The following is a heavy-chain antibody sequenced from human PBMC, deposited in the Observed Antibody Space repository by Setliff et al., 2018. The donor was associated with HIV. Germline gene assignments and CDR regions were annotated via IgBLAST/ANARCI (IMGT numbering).Heavy chain of an antibody. D-gene: IGHD6-19*01. CDR2: IDYSGST. V-gene: IGHV4-39*01. CDR3: ARHRGDSGWPRGTDS. J-gene: IGHJ4*02. CDR1: GGSIISSNFY. Sequence: SETLSLTCTVSGGSIISSNFYWGWIRQPQGKGPEDIGSIDYSGSTYYNPSLESRVTISVDTSKSQFSLKLSSVTAADTAIYYCARHRGDSGWPRGTDSWGQGTLVTISS.